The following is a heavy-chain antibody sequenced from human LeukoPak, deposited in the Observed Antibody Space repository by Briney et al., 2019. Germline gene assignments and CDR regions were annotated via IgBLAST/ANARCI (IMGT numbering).Heavy chain of an antibody. Sequence: SVKVSCKASGGTLSSYAISWVRQAAGHGLEGMGWISAYNGNTNYAQKLQGRVTMTTDTSTSTAYMELRSLRSDDTAVYYCARGIVVVTDWFDPWGQGTLVTVSS. CDR2: ISAYNGNT. CDR3: ARGIVVVTDWFDP. CDR1: GGTLSSYA. D-gene: IGHD3-22*01. J-gene: IGHJ5*02. V-gene: IGHV1-18*01.